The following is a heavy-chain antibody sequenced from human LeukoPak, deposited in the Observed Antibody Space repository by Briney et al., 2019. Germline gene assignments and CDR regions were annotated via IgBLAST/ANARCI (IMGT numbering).Heavy chain of an antibody. V-gene: IGHV4-39*01. CDR3: ARSIVVVPAAILLWFDP. CDR1: GGSISSSSYY. Sequence: SETLSLTCTVSGGSISSSSYYWGWIRQPPGKGLEWIGSIYYSGSTYYNPSLKSRVTISVDTSKNQFSLKLSSVTAADTAVYYCARSIVVVPAAILLWFDPWGQGTLVTVSS. D-gene: IGHD2-2*02. J-gene: IGHJ5*02. CDR2: IYYSGST.